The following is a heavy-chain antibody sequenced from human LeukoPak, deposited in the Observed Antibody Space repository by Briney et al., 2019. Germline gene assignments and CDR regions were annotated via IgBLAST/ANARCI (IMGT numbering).Heavy chain of an antibody. CDR3: ARAIHYDILTGYYSNWFDP. J-gene: IGHJ5*02. CDR2: INHSGST. D-gene: IGHD3-9*01. CDR1: GFTFSSYE. Sequence: GSLRLSCAASGFTFSSYEMNWVRQAPGKGLEWIGEINHSGSTNYNPSLKSRVTISVDTSKNQFSLKLSSVTAADTAVYYCARAIHYDILTGYYSNWFDPWGQGTLVTVSS. V-gene: IGHV4-34*01.